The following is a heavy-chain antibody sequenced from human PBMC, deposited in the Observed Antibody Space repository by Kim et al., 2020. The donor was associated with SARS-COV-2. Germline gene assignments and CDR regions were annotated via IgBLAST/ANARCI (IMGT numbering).Heavy chain of an antibody. CDR2: ISPSGDTT. CDR1: GFSFSRHP. Sequence: GGSLRLSCVVSGFSFSRHPMTWVRQAPGKGLEWVSAISPSGDTTHYADSVRGRFTISRDNSKNTLYVQMNDLRAEDTAVYYCATDTTGWSTYYYWGQGTLVTVSS. D-gene: IGHD6-19*01. J-gene: IGHJ4*02. CDR3: ATDTTGWSTYYY. V-gene: IGHV3-23*01.